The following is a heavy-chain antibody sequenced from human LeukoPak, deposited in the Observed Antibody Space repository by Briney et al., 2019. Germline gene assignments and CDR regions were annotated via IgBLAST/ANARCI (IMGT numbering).Heavy chain of an antibody. D-gene: IGHD6-19*01. CDR2: IRYDGSKK. CDR1: GFTVSGNY. CDR3: AKDWSSGHFFDY. J-gene: IGHJ4*02. Sequence: PGGSLRLSCAASGFTVSGNYMSWVRQAPGKGLEWVAFIRYDGSKKYYADSVKGRFTISRDNSKNTLYLQMNSLRAEDTAVYYCAKDWSSGHFFDYWGQGTLVTVSS. V-gene: IGHV3-30*02.